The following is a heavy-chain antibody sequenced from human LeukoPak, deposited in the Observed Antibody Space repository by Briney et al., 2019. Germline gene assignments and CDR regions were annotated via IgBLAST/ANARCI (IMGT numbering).Heavy chain of an antibody. CDR3: ARSVVPAAILQDWFDP. D-gene: IGHD2-2*02. CDR2: IYTSGST. J-gene: IGHJ5*02. Sequence: SETLSLTCTVSGGSISSYYWSWIRQPAGKGLEWIGRIYTSGSTNYNPSFKSRVTMSVDTSKNQFSLKLSSVTAADTAVYYCARSVVPAAILQDWFDPWGQGTLVTVSS. V-gene: IGHV4-4*07. CDR1: GGSISSYY.